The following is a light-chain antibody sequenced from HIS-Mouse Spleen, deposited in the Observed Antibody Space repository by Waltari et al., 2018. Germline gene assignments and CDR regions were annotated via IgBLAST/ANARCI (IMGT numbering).Light chain of an antibody. CDR3: SSYTSSSTRV. CDR2: DVS. V-gene: IGLV2-14*03. J-gene: IGLJ3*02. CDR1: SSAVGGYNY. Sequence: QSALTQPASVSGSPGQSCTIPCTGTSSAVGGYNYVSWYQQHPGKAPKLMIYDVSNRPSGVSNRFSGSKSGNTASLTISGLQAEDEADYYCSSYTSSSTRVFGGGTKLTVL.